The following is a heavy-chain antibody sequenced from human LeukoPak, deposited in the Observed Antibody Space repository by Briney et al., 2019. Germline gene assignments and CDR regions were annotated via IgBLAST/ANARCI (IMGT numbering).Heavy chain of an antibody. CDR2: IRYDGSNK. CDR3: ARAPIGPYSSSPGFV. CDR1: GFTFSNAW. Sequence: PGGSLRLSCAASGFTFSNAWMSWVRQAPGKGLEWVAFIRYDGSNKYYADSVKGRFTISRDNSKNTLYLQMNSLRAEDTAVYYCARAPIGPYSSSPGFVWGQGTLVTVSS. D-gene: IGHD6-13*01. V-gene: IGHV3-30*02. J-gene: IGHJ4*02.